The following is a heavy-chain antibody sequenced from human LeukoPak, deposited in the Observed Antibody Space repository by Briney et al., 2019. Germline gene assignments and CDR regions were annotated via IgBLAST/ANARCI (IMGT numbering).Heavy chain of an antibody. D-gene: IGHD6-13*01. V-gene: IGHV1-58*01. Sequence: ASVKVSCKASGFTFTSSAVQWVRQARGQRLEWIGWIVVGSGNTNYAQKFQERVTITRDMSTSTAYMELSSVTAADTAVYYCASRRRQRYSSSWNPKSGSNAFDIWGQGTMVTVSS. CDR3: ASRRRQRYSSSWNPKSGSNAFDI. J-gene: IGHJ3*02. CDR2: IVVGSGNT. CDR1: GFTFTSSA.